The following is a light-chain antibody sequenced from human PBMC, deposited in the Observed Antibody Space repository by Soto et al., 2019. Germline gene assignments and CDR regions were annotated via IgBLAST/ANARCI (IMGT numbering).Light chain of an antibody. CDR1: SSDVGGYNY. J-gene: IGLJ2*01. V-gene: IGLV2-14*03. Sequence: QSALTQPASVSGSPGQSITISCTGTSSDVGGYNYVSWYQHHPGKAPKLMIYAVSNRPSGVSNRSSGSKSGNTASLTISGLQADDEADYYCSSYTSSSTLVIFGGGTKLTVL. CDR3: SSYTSSSTLVI. CDR2: AVS.